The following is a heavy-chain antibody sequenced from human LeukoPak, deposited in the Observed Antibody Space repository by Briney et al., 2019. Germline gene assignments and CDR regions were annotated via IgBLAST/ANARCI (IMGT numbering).Heavy chain of an antibody. CDR3: ARGTSLRLLLSWFDT. V-gene: IGHV1-2*02. D-gene: IGHD2-15*01. J-gene: IGHJ5*02. CDR2: INPNTAVT. Sequence: ASVKVSCKASGYTFTGYYMHWVRQAPGQGLEWMGWINPNTAVTSFAQRFQGRVTLTRDTSITTAYMELTNLASHDTAVYYCARGTSLRLLLSWFDTWXQGTLVTVSS. CDR1: GYTFTGYY.